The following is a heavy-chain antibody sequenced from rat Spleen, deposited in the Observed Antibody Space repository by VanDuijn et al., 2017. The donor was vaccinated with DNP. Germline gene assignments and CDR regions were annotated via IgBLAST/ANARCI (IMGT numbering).Heavy chain of an antibody. CDR3: ARHYYYDGYY. CDR1: GFSFRNYY. CDR2: VSHSDGIT. V-gene: IGHV5-7*01. J-gene: IGHJ2*01. Sequence: EVQLVESGGGLVQPGRSLKLSCTASGFSFRNYYMAWVRQAPKKGLEWVAIVSHSDGITYYPESVKGRFTISRDNAKSTLYLQMDSLRSEDTATYYCARHYYYDGYYWGQGVMVTVSS. D-gene: IGHD1-12*03.